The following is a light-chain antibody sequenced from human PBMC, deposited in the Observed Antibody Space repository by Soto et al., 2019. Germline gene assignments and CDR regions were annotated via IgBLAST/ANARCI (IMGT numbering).Light chain of an antibody. CDR1: NSAVGIYNL. CDR2: EGT. V-gene: IGLV2-23*01. Sequence: QSAMTQPASVSGSPGQSITVSCTGINSAVGIYNLVSWYQHHPGKAPKLVIYEGTKRPSGVSSRFSGSRSGNTASLTISGLQAEDEGDYYCCSYTSNTVVFGGGTKLTVL. J-gene: IGLJ2*01. CDR3: CSYTSNTVV.